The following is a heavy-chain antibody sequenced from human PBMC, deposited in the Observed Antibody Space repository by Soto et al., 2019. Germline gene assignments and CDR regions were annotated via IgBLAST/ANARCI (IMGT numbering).Heavy chain of an antibody. Sequence: QVQLVESGGGVVQPGRSLRLSCAASGFTFSSYGMHWVRQAPGKGLEWVAVIWYDGSNKYYADSVKGRFTISRDNSKNTLYLQMSSPRAEDTAVYYCARGVGNYYYGLDVWGQGTTVTVSS. V-gene: IGHV3-33*01. J-gene: IGHJ6*02. D-gene: IGHD1-26*01. CDR1: GFTFSSYG. CDR3: ARGVGNYYYGLDV. CDR2: IWYDGSNK.